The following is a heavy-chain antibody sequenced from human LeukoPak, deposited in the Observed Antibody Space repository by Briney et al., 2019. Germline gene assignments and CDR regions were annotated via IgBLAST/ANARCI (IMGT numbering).Heavy chain of an antibody. D-gene: IGHD6-19*01. Sequence: PSETLSLTCTVSGGSISSYYWSWIRQPAGKGLEWIGRIYTSGSTNYNPSLKSRVTISVDTSKNQFSLKLSSVTAADTAVYYCARQGIAVARGAFDIWGQGTMVTVSS. CDR2: IYTSGST. CDR1: GGSISSYY. J-gene: IGHJ3*02. V-gene: IGHV4-4*07. CDR3: ARQGIAVARGAFDI.